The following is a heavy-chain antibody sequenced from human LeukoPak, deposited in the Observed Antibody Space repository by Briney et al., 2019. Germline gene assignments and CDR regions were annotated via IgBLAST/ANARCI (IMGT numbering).Heavy chain of an antibody. Sequence: PSETLSLTCTVSGGSISSGGYYWSWIRQHPGKGLEWIGYIYYSGSTYYNPSLKSRVTISVDTSKNQFSLKLSSVTAADTAVYYCAREHSGSYPLYYYYYGMDVWAKGPRSPSP. V-gene: IGHV4-31*03. CDR2: IYYSGST. D-gene: IGHD3-10*01. J-gene: IGHJ6*02. CDR1: GGSISSGGYY. CDR3: AREHSGSYPLYYYYYGMDV.